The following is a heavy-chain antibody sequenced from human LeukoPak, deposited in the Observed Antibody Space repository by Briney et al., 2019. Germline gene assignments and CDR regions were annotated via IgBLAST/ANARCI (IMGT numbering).Heavy chain of an antibody. CDR1: GGSISSYYW. D-gene: IGHD4-11*01. CDR3: ARMNEYRNYVYLDY. J-gene: IGHJ4*02. V-gene: IGHV2-70*16. Sequence: TLSLACTVSGGSISSYYWSWIRQPPGKALEWLARIDWDDEKFYSIFLRTRLSVSRDASKNQVVPTMTNMDPVDTATYYCARMNEYRNYVYLDYWGQGTLVTVSS. CDR2: IDWDDEK.